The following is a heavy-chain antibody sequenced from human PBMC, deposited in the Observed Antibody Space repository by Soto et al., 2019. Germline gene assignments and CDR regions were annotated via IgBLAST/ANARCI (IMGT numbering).Heavy chain of an antibody. V-gene: IGHV2-5*02. D-gene: IGHD3-16*01. CDR3: AHSLVAYDYIWGSYSSAFDY. CDR2: IYWDDDK. CDR1: GFSLTTNGVG. J-gene: IGHJ4*02. Sequence: QITLKESGPTLVKPTQTLTLTCSFSGFSLTTNGVGVGWIRQPPGKALEWLALIYWDDDKRYSPSLKSRLTITKDTSKNQVVLTMTNMDPVDTATYYCAHSLVAYDYIWGSYSSAFDYWGQGTLVTVSS.